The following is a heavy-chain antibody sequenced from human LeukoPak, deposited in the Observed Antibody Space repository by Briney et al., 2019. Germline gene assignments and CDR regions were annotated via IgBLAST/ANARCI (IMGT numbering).Heavy chain of an antibody. V-gene: IGHV1-2*02. CDR1: GYTFIGYY. J-gene: IGHJ4*02. D-gene: IGHD4-17*01. CDR3: ARDRVTTPIDY. CDR2: INPNSGGT. Sequence: GGSVKVSCMASGYTFIGYYMHWVRPAPGQGLEWMGWINPNSGGTNYAQKLQGRVTMTTDTSTSTAYMELRSLRSDDTAVYYCARDRVTTPIDYWGQGTLVSVSS.